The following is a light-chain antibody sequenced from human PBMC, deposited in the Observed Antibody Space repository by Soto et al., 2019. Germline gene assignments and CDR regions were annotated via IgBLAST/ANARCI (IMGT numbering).Light chain of an antibody. CDR3: QQYHGYSLT. Sequence: DIQMTQSPSTLSASVRDGVTITCRASQSISSSLAWYQQKTGKAPKLXIYDASTLQSGVPSRFSGSGYGTEFILTISGLQPDDFATYYCQQYHGYSLTFGQGTKVDIK. CDR2: DAS. CDR1: QSISSS. J-gene: IGKJ1*01. V-gene: IGKV1-5*01.